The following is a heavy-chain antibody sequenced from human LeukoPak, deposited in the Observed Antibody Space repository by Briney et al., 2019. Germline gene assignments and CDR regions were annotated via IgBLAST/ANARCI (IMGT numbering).Heavy chain of an antibody. Sequence: SQTLSLTCTVSGGSINSGAYYWSWIRQPAGKGLEWIGRIYIRGSTNYNPSLKSRVTISIDTSKNQFSLKLSSVTAADTAVYYCARDSGSWFDPWGQGTLVTVSS. J-gene: IGHJ5*02. CDR3: ARDSGSWFDP. CDR1: GGSINSGAYY. V-gene: IGHV4-61*02. CDR2: IYIRGST. D-gene: IGHD1-26*01.